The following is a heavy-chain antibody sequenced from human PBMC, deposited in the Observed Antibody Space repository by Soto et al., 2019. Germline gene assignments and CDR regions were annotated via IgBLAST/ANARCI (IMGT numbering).Heavy chain of an antibody. V-gene: IGHV1-18*01. CDR3: ARDPLYSRGLFDY. CDR2: ISAYNGNT. CDR1: GYTFTSYG. Sequence: QVQLVQSGAEVKKPGASVKVSCKASGYTFTSYGISWVRQAPGHGLVWMGWISAYNGNTNYAEKLQGRVTMTTDTTRSTAYIELSSLRSDDTAVYYCARDPLYSRGLFDYWGQGTLVTVSS. D-gene: IGHD6-19*01. J-gene: IGHJ4*02.